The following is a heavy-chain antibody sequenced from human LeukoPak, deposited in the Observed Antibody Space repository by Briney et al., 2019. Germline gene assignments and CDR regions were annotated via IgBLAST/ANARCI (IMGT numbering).Heavy chain of an antibody. CDR2: ISTYNGNT. D-gene: IGHD3-10*01. J-gene: IGHJ4*02. CDR1: GYSFVLYG. V-gene: IGHV1-18*01. CDR3: ARVGVSGGSGSYFDFDY. Sequence: ASVKVSCKASGYSFVLYGISWVRQAPGQGPEWMGWISTYNGNTKYAEKFQGRVTMTTDTPTSTAYMELRSLRSDDTAVYYCARVGVSGGSGSYFDFDYWGQGTLVTVSS.